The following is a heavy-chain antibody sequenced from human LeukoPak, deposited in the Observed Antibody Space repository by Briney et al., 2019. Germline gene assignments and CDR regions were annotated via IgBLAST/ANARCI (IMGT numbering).Heavy chain of an antibody. J-gene: IGHJ6*02. CDR1: GFTFSSYA. Sequence: PGGSLRLSCAASGFTFSSYAMSWVRQAPGKGLEWVSAISGSGGSTYYADSVKGRFTISRDNSKNTLYLQMNSLRAEDTAVYYCAKYGYSSSYYYYYGIDVWGQGTTVTVSS. D-gene: IGHD6-13*01. V-gene: IGHV3-23*01. CDR2: ISGSGGST. CDR3: AKYGYSSSYYYYYGIDV.